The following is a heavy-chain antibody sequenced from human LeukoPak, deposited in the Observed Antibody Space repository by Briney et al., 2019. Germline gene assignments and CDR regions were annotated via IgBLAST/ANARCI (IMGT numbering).Heavy chain of an antibody. CDR3: ARIIVGATGIDL. J-gene: IGHJ5*02. V-gene: IGHV3-23*01. D-gene: IGHD1-26*01. CDR2: ISGSGGRT. Sequence: GGSLRLSCAASGFTFSSYAMSWVRQAPGKGLEWVSAISGSGGRTYYADSVKGRFTMSRDNAKNTLYLQMNSLRAEDTAVYYCARIIVGATGIDLWGQGTLVTVSS. CDR1: GFTFSSYA.